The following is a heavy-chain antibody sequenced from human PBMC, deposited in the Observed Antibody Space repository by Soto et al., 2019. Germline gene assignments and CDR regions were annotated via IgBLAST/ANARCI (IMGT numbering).Heavy chain of an antibody. J-gene: IGHJ4*02. CDR3: AKEGPPPYGLIDY. CDR2: ISYDGSNK. Sequence: GGSLRLSCAASGFTFSSYGMHWVRQAPGKGLEWVAVISYDGSNKYYADSVKGRFTISRDNSKNTLYLQMNSLRAEDTAVYYCAKEGPPPYGLIDYWGQGTLVTVSS. CDR1: GFTFSSYG. V-gene: IGHV3-30*18. D-gene: IGHD4-17*01.